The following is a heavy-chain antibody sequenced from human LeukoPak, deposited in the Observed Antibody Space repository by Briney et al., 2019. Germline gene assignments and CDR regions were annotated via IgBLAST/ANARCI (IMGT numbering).Heavy chain of an antibody. D-gene: IGHD6-19*01. V-gene: IGHV3-23*01. J-gene: IGHJ1*01. CDR2: IDYDGGSG. CDR1: GFTLSSYE. Sequence: GGSLRLSCTVSGFTLSSYEMSWIRQAPGKGLEWVSSIDYDGGSGHYADSVKGRFTISRDDSNNTLFLHLNSLRGEDTAVYYCTRNSGWYGLSWGQGTLVTVSS. CDR3: TRNSGWYGLS.